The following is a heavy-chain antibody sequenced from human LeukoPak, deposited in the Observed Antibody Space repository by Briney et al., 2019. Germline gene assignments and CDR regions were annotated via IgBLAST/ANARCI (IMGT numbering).Heavy chain of an antibody. CDR2: IQHNGGEK. J-gene: IGHJ4*02. Sequence: GSLRXXXAASXFTFSXYAMSWVRQAPGKGLEWVASIQHNGGEKYYVDSVKGRFTISRDNAKNSLYLEMSSLRVEDTAVYYSARDRGWRTSGYYLYHFDYWGQGTLVTFAS. CDR1: XFTFSXYA. CDR3: ARDRGWRTSGYYLYHFDY. D-gene: IGHD3-22*01. V-gene: IGHV3-7*01.